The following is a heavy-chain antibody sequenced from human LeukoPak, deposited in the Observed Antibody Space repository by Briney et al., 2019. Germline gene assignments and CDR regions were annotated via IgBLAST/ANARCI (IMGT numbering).Heavy chain of an antibody. CDR3: ARAVYPHSHFDY. CDR1: GYTFTGYY. D-gene: IGHD6-6*01. J-gene: IGHJ4*02. CDR2: INPNSGGT. Sequence: ASVKVSCKASGYTFTGYYMHWVRQAPGQGLEWMGRINPNSGGTNYAQKFQSRVTMTRDTSISTAYMELSRLRSDDTAVYYCARAVYPHSHFDYWGQGTLVTVSS. V-gene: IGHV1-2*06.